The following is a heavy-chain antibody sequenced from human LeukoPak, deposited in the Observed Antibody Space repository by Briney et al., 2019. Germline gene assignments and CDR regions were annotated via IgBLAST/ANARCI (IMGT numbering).Heavy chain of an antibody. Sequence: PGGSLRLSCAASGFSFRNAWMSCVRQAPGKGLEWVGRIKSKTDGGTTDYAAPVKGRFTISREDSKNTLYLQMNSLKTEDTAVYYCTTVWNCGGDCSDAFDIWGQGTMVTVSS. J-gene: IGHJ3*02. CDR2: IKSKTDGGTT. CDR3: TTVWNCGGDCSDAFDI. D-gene: IGHD2-21*02. CDR1: GFSFRNAW. V-gene: IGHV3-15*01.